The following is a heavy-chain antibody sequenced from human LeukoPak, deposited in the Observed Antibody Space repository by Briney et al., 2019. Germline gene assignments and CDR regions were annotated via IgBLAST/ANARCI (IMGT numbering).Heavy chain of an antibody. CDR1: GGTFSSHA. CDR2: IIPMSGTA. Sequence: SVKVSCKASGGTFSSHAISWVQQAPGQGLEWMGGIIPMSGTADYAQKFQGRVTITADEFTSTAYMELSSLRSEDTAVYYCARDMGWLQARYAFDIWGQGTMVTVSS. D-gene: IGHD5-24*01. J-gene: IGHJ3*02. CDR3: ARDMGWLQARYAFDI. V-gene: IGHV1-69*13.